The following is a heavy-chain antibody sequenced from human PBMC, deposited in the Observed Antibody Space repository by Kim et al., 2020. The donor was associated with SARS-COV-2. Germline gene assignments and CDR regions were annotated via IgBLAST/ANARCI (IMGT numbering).Heavy chain of an antibody. CDR3: ATAGLRYFDWLSYYGMDV. V-gene: IGHV4-31*03. CDR1: GGSISSGGYY. D-gene: IGHD3-9*01. CDR2: IYYSGST. J-gene: IGHJ6*02. Sequence: SETLSLTCTVSGGSISSGGYYWSWIRQHPGKGLEWIGYIYYSGSTYYNPSLKSRVTISLDTSKNQFSVKLSSVTAADTAVYYCATAGLRYFDWLSYYGMDVWGQGTTVTVSS.